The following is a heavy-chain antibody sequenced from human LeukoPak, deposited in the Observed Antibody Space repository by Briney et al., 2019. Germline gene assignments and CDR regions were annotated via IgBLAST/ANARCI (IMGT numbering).Heavy chain of an antibody. Sequence: GGSLRLSCAASGFTFSSYIMHWVRQAPGKGLEWVAVISYDGSNKYYTDSVKGRFTISRDNSKNTLYLQMNSLRAEDTAVYYCASLWSAVAGSAGMDVWGQGTTVTVSS. D-gene: IGHD6-19*01. CDR1: GFTFSSYI. CDR3: ASLWSAVAGSAGMDV. CDR2: ISYDGSNK. J-gene: IGHJ6*02. V-gene: IGHV3-30-3*01.